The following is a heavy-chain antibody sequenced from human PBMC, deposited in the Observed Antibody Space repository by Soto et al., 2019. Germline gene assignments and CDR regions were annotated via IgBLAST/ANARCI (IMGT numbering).Heavy chain of an antibody. CDR3: AKDQVTTVIGAFDI. V-gene: IGHV3-23*01. J-gene: IGHJ3*02. CDR2: ISGCGGTT. CDR1: EFPFTGFA. Sequence: EVQLLESGGGLVQPGGSPSLSCAALEFPFTGFAMSWVRQAPGKGLEWVSAISGCGGTTYYPDSVKGRFTISRDSSKNTLYLQMNSLRAEDTAVYYCAKDQVTTVIGAFDIWGQGTMVTVSS. D-gene: IGHD4-17*01.